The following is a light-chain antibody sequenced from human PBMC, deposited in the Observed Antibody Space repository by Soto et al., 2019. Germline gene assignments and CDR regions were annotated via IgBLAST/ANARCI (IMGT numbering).Light chain of an antibody. CDR2: DVS. CDR3: SSYTSSSTRVV. CDR1: SSDVGGYNY. Sequence: QSVLTQPASVSGSPGQSITISCTGTSSDVGGYNYVSWYQQHPGKATKLMIYDVSNRPSGVSTRFSGSKSGNTASLTISGLQAEDEADYYCSSYTSSSTRVVFGGGTKLTVL. J-gene: IGLJ2*01. V-gene: IGLV2-14*01.